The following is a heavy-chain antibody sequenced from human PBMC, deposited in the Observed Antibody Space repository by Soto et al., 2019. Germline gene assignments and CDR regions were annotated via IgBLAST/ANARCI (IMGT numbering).Heavy chain of an antibody. V-gene: IGHV1-8*01. J-gene: IGHJ5*02. Sequence: ASVKVSCKASGYTFTSYDINWVRQAHGQGLEWMGWMNPNSGNTGYAQKFQGRVTMTRNTSISTAYMELSSLRSEDTAVYYCARESVGDYDILTGYYPTWFDPWGQGTLVTVSS. CDR3: ARESVGDYDILTGYYPTWFDP. CDR1: GYTFTSYD. D-gene: IGHD3-9*01. CDR2: MNPNSGNT.